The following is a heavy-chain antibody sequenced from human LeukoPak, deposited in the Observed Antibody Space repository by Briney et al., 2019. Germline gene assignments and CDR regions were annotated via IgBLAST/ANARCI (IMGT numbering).Heavy chain of an antibody. CDR3: ATEKAARPYYYYGMDV. CDR2: IIPIFGTR. D-gene: IGHD6-6*01. CDR1: GGTFSSYA. Sequence: SVKVSCKASGGTFSSYAISWVRQAPGQGLEWMGGIIPIFGTRNYAQKFQGRVTIIADESTSTAYMELSSLRSEDTAVYYCATEKAARPYYYYGMDVWGQGTTVTASS. V-gene: IGHV1-69*01. J-gene: IGHJ6*02.